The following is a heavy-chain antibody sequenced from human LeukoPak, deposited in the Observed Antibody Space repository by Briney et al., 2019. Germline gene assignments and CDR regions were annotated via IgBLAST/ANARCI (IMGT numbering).Heavy chain of an antibody. J-gene: IGHJ6*03. V-gene: IGHV3-11*01. CDR2: ISRSGSTK. CDR1: GFTFSDYN. Sequence: KPGGSLRLSCAASGFTFSDYNMRWIRQAPGKGLEWVSSISRSGSTKYYADSVKGRFTISRDNAKNSLYLQMDSLRAEDTASYYCVKAVATSGMGYYYYIDVWGKGTTVTISS. D-gene: IGHD6-13*01. CDR3: VKAVATSGMGYYYYIDV.